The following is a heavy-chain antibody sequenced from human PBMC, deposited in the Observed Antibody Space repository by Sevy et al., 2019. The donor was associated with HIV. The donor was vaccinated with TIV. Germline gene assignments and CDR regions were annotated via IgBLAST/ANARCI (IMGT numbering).Heavy chain of an antibody. D-gene: IGHD3-22*01. Sequence: GGSLRLSCAASGFTVSNNYMSWVRQAPGKGLQWVSVIYSGDSTYYADSVKGRFTISRDNSKNTLSLQMNSLRAEDTAVYYCARLSVYYYDSSGYYTTGNAFDIWGQGTMVTVSS. V-gene: IGHV3-53*01. CDR3: ARLSVYYYDSSGYYTTGNAFDI. CDR1: GFTVSNNY. CDR2: IYSGDST. J-gene: IGHJ3*02.